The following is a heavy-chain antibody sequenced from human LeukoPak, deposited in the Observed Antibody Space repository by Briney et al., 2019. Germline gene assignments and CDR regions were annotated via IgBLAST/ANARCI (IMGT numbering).Heavy chain of an antibody. CDR3: ARGAASYYDFWRGDRQDAFDV. CDR2: ISSSGSYM. D-gene: IGHD3-3*01. J-gene: IGHJ3*01. CDR1: GFTFSSYS. Sequence: GGSLRLSCAVSGFTFSSYSMNWVRQAPGKGLEWVSSISSSGSYMYYADSVRGQFTISRDNVKNSLYLQMNSLRAEDTAVCYCARGAASYYDFWRGDRQDAFDVWGRGTMVTVSS. V-gene: IGHV3-21*01.